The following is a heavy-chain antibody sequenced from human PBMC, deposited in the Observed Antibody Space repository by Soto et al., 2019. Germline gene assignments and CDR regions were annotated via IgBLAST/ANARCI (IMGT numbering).Heavy chain of an antibody. CDR1: GYTFTSYG. CDR3: ARDIGRLLDKPYNRLDP. CDR2: ISPYNGNT. J-gene: IGHJ5*02. D-gene: IGHD2-21*02. V-gene: IGHV1-18*01. Sequence: GASVKVSCKASGYTFTSYGISWVRQAPGQGLEWMGWISPYNGNTNYAQKLQGRVTMTTDTSTSTAYMELRSLRSDDTAVYYCARDIGRLLDKPYNRLDPWGQGTLVTVSS.